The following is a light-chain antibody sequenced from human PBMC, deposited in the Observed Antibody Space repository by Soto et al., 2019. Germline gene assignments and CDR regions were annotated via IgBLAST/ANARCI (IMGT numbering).Light chain of an antibody. CDR3: CSYAGGYTYV. CDR1: SNDVGAYNY. V-gene: IGLV2-11*01. J-gene: IGLJ1*01. Sequence: QSVLTQPASMSGSPGQSITISCAGTSNDVGAYNYVSWYQHHPGRAPKRIIYDVTKRPSGVPDRFSGSRSGNTASLTISGLQAEDEAEYYCCSYAGGYTYVFGTGTKLTVL. CDR2: DVT.